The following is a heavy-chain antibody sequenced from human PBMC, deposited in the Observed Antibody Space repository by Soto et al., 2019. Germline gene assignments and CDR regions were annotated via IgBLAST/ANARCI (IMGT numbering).Heavy chain of an antibody. Sequence: GGSLRLSCAASGFTFRSFTINCGRQAPLKGLEWVSTISSNSAYIYYTDALRGRFTISRDNAKNSLHLQMNCLRAEDTAVYYCTRDASRDSSARGWFDPWGPGTLVTVSS. D-gene: IGHD6-13*01. CDR3: TRDASRDSSARGWFDP. J-gene: IGHJ5*02. CDR1: GFTFRSFT. V-gene: IGHV3-21*01. CDR2: ISSNSAYI.